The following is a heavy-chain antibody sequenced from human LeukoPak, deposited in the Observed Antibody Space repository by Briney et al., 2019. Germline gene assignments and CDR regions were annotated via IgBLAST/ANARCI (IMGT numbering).Heavy chain of an antibody. CDR3: AKDQDSGYYYGMDV. CDR1: GFAVSSNY. D-gene: IGHD2-15*01. Sequence: GGSLRLSCAASGFAVSSNYMSWVRQAPGKGLEWVSVIYSGGAAYYADSVKGRFTISRDNSKNTLYLQMNSLRAEDTALYYCAKDQDSGYYYGMDVWGQGTTVTVSS. V-gene: IGHV3-53*05. CDR2: IYSGGAA. J-gene: IGHJ6*02.